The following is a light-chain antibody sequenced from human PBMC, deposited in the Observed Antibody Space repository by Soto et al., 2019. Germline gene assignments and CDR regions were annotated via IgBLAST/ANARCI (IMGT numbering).Light chain of an antibody. CDR1: SSDVGSYNL. Sequence: QSVLTQPASVSGSPGQSITISCIGTSSDVGSYNLVSWYQQHPGKAPKVLIYKVSERPSGVSNRFSGSKSGNTASLTISGLQAEDEAEYYCCSYAGSRTHVLFGGGTKLTVL. J-gene: IGLJ2*01. CDR2: KVS. V-gene: IGLV2-23*02. CDR3: CSYAGSRTHVL.